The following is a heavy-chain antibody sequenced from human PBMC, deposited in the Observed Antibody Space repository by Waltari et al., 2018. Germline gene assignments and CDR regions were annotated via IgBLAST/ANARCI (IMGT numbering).Heavy chain of an antibody. Sequence: EVQLVESGGGLVQPGGSLRLSCEASGFIFSTYWMHWVRQGPGKGLMGVSSIDKGDGGGTSYAEAVKGRCTISRDNAKNTLYLQMNSLRAEETGVYYCARDHYYSKDVWGTGTTVTVSS. J-gene: IGHJ6*04. V-gene: IGHV3-74*01. CDR2: IDKGDGGGT. CDR3: ARDHYYSKDV. CDR1: GFIFSTYW.